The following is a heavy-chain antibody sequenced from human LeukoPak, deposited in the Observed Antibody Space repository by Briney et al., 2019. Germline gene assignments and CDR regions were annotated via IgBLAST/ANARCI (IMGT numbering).Heavy chain of an antibody. CDR3: ARRKEEGSGWYGDFDY. Sequence: PSETLSLTCTISGGSISCSSYYWGWIRQPPGKGLERIGSIYYSGSTYYNPSLKSRVTISVDTSKNQFSLKLSSVTAADTAVYYCARRKEEGSGWYGDFDYWGQGTLVTDSS. CDR1: GGSISCSSYY. D-gene: IGHD6-19*01. CDR2: IYYSGST. J-gene: IGHJ4*02. V-gene: IGHV4-39*01.